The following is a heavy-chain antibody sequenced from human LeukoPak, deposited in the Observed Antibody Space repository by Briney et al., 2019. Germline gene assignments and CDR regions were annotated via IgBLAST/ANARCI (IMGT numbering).Heavy chain of an antibody. J-gene: IGHJ2*01. D-gene: IGHD6-13*01. V-gene: IGHV3-21*04. CDR1: GFTFSSYG. CDR3: TRFTQTGQQQTYWYFDL. Sequence: PGGSLRLSCAASGFTFSSYGMHWVRQAPGKGLEWVSSISSSSSYIYYADSVKGRFTISRDNSKNTVYLQMNSLRNEDTAVYYCTRFTQTGQQQTYWYFDLWGRGTLVTVSS. CDR2: ISSSSSYI.